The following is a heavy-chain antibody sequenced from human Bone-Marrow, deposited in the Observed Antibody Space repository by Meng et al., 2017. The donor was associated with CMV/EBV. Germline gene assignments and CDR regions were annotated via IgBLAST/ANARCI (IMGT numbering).Heavy chain of an antibody. CDR3: ARQGGNSGAFDV. CDR1: GFTFSTYA. Sequence: GESLKISCAASGFTFSTYALHWVRQAPGKGLEWVAVISNDGSNEYYADSVKGRFTISRDNSKNTLYLQMNSLRAEDTAVYYCARQGGNSGAFDVWGQGTLVTVSS. V-gene: IGHV3-30*04. J-gene: IGHJ3*01. D-gene: IGHD4-23*01. CDR2: ISNDGSNE.